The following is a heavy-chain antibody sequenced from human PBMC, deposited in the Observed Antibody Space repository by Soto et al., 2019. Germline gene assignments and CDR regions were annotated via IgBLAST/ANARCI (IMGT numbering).Heavy chain of an antibody. CDR3: ARLDYVWGSYRNQDAFDI. V-gene: IGHV5-51*01. CDR1: GYSFTSYW. D-gene: IGHD3-16*02. Sequence: PXEFLKISCKGSGYSFTSYWIGWVRQIPGKGLEWMGIIYPGDSDTRYSPSFQGQVTISADKSISTAYLQWSSLKASDTAMYYCARLDYVWGSYRNQDAFDIWGQGTMVTVSS. J-gene: IGHJ3*02. CDR2: IYPGDSDT.